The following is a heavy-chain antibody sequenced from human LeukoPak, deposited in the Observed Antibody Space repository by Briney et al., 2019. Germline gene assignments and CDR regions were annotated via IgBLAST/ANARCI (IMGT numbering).Heavy chain of an antibody. Sequence: SETLSLTCTVSGGSISSNNWWSWVRQPPGKGLEWIGEIYHSGGTNYNPSLKSRVTISVDTSKNQFSLKLSSVTAADTAVYYCARGFLPVPTGWGQGTLVTVSS. CDR2: IYHSGGT. J-gene: IGHJ4*02. CDR1: GGSISSNNW. V-gene: IGHV4-4*02. D-gene: IGHD2-2*01. CDR3: ARGFLPVPTG.